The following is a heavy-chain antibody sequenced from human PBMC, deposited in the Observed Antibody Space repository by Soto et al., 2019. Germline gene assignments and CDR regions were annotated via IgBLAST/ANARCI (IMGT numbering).Heavy chain of an antibody. V-gene: IGHV3-30*18. J-gene: IGHJ3*02. D-gene: IGHD2-2*02. CDR1: GFTFSSYG. Sequence: GGSLRLSCAASGFTFSSYGMHWVRQAPGKGLEWVAVISYDGSNKYYADSVKGRFTISRDNSKNTLYLQMNSLRAEDTAVYYCAKSYCSSNSCYKPDAFDIWGQGAMVTVSS. CDR2: ISYDGSNK. CDR3: AKSYCSSNSCYKPDAFDI.